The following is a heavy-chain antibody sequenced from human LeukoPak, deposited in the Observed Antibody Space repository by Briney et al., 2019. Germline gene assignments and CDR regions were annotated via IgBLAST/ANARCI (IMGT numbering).Heavy chain of an antibody. D-gene: IGHD2-15*01. Sequence: GESLKISCKGSGYSFTSYWIGWVRQMPGKGLEWMGRIDPSDSYTNYSPSFQGHVTISADKSISTAYLQWSSLKASDTAMYYCARHSEGVVVVVVAFDIWGQGTMVTVSS. J-gene: IGHJ3*02. CDR2: IDPSDSYT. CDR3: ARHSEGVVVVVVAFDI. CDR1: GYSFTSYW. V-gene: IGHV5-10-1*01.